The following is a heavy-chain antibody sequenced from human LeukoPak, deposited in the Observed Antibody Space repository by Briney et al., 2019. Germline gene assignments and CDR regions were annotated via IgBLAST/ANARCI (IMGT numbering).Heavy chain of an antibody. D-gene: IGHD6-6*01. Sequence: SQTLSLTFTVSGGSISSGSYYWSWIRQPAGKGLEWIGRIYTSGSTNYNPSLKSRVTISVDTSKNQFSLKLSSVTAADTAVYYCARALFEYSSSFGLWGQGTLVTVSS. J-gene: IGHJ4*02. CDR3: ARALFEYSSSFGL. CDR2: IYTSGST. CDR1: GGSISSGSYY. V-gene: IGHV4-61*02.